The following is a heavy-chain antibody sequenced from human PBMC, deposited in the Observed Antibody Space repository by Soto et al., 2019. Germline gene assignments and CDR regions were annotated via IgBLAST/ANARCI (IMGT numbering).Heavy chain of an antibody. CDR3: AATPRPKHSSGWYAFDI. V-gene: IGHV3-74*01. D-gene: IGHD6-19*01. J-gene: IGHJ3*02. CDR1: GFTFSSYW. CDR2: INSDGSST. Sequence: GGSLRLSCAASGFTFSSYWMHWVRQAPGKGLVWVSRINSDGSSTSYADSVKGRFTISRDNAKNTLYLQMNSLRAEDTAVYYCAATPRPKHSSGWYAFDIWGQGTMVTVSS.